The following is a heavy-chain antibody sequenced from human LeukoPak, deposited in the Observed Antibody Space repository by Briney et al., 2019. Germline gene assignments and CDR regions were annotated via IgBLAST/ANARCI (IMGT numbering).Heavy chain of an antibody. V-gene: IGHV4-38-2*02. Sequence: SETVSLTCTVSGYFITSGYFWGWIRQPPGKGLEWIGRIYHSGSTNYNSSLKRRLTTSVHPSKNQISLKLNSVAAADTAVYYCARVGTVNYYYGMDVWGKGTTVTVSS. CDR3: ARVGTVNYYYGMDV. CDR2: IYHSGST. D-gene: IGHD4-17*01. J-gene: IGHJ6*04. CDR1: GYFITSGYF.